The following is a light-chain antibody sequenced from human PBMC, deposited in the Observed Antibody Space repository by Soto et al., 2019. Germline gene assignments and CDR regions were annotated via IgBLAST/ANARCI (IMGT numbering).Light chain of an antibody. J-gene: IGKJ5*01. CDR2: YIS. CDR3: QQHNQWPIT. CDR1: QSVSSN. Sequence: EIVLTQSPGTLSLSPGERATLSCRASQSVSSNYLAWYQQKPGQAPRLLIYYISTRATGIPARFSGSGSGTEFTLTINSLQSEDSAVYYCQQHNQWPITFGQGTRLEIK. V-gene: IGKV3D-15*01.